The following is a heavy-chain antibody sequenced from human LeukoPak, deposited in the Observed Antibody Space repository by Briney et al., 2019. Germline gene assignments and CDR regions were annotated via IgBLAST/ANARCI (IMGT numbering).Heavy chain of an antibody. CDR2: ISGSGGST. J-gene: IGHJ4*02. Sequence: GGSLRLSCAASGFTFSSYAMSWVRQAPGKGLEWVSAISGSGGSTYYADSVKGRFTISRDNSKNTLYLQMNSLRAEDTAVYYCAKDPRSGSYFFVVDYWGQGTLVTVSS. CDR3: AKDPRSGSYFFVVDY. D-gene: IGHD3-10*01. V-gene: IGHV3-23*01. CDR1: GFTFSSYA.